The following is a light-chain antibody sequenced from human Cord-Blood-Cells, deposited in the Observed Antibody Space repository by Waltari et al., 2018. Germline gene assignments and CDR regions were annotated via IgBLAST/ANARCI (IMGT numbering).Light chain of an antibody. CDR2: WAS. CDR3: QQYYSTPYT. V-gene: IGKV4-1*01. Sequence: DIVMTQSPDFLAVSLGERATINCKSIPCVLYSSNNKNYLAWYQQKPGQPPKLLIYWASTRESGVPDRFSGSGSGTDFTLTISSLQAEDVAVYYCQQYYSTPYTFGQGTKLEIK. J-gene: IGKJ2*01. CDR1: PCVLYSSNNKNY.